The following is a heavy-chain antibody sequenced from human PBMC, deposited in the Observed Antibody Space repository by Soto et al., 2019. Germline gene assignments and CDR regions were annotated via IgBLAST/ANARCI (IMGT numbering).Heavy chain of an antibody. V-gene: IGHV1-69*01. CDR3: ARSQGGSSSLDIYYYYYYGMDV. J-gene: IGHJ6*02. D-gene: IGHD2-15*01. CDR2: VIPIFGTP. Sequence: QVQLVQSGAEVKKPGSSVKVSCKAPGGTFSTYAISWVRQAPGQGLEWMGGVIPIFGTPKYAQNFQGRVTITADESTSRGYMELRSLRSEDTAVYYCARSQGGSSSLDIYYYYYYGMDVWGQGTTVTVSS. CDR1: GGTFSTYA.